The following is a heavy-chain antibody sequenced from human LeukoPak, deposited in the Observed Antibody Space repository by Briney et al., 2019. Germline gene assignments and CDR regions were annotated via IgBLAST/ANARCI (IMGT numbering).Heavy chain of an antibody. Sequence: SETLSLTCTVSNYSIKTGYFWGWLRQPPGKGLEWIGTIYHRGSTYYNPSLRSRVTISVDTSRNQHSLKLSSVTAADTTIYYCESGTPQRWSSFWGQGTLVTVSS. CDR2: IYHRGST. J-gene: IGHJ4*02. D-gene: IGHD3-10*01. CDR1: NYSIKTGYF. CDR3: ESGTPQRWSSF. V-gene: IGHV4-38-2*02.